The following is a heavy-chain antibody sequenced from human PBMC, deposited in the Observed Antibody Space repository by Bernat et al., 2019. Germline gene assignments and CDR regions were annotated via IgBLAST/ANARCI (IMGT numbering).Heavy chain of an antibody. Sequence: EVQLVESGGGLIQPGGSLRLSCEASGFIFSNAYMGWVRQAPGKGLEWVANIKEDGSETFYVDSVKGRFTISRDNAKNSLYLQMNSLRAEDTAVYYCARFGGGYTSWGQGTLVIVSS. V-gene: IGHV3-7*04. D-gene: IGHD5-12*01. CDR1: GFIFSNAY. J-gene: IGHJ5*02. CDR2: IKEDGSET. CDR3: ARFGGGYTS.